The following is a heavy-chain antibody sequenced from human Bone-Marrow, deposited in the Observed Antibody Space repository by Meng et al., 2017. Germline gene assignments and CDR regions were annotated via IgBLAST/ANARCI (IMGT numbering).Heavy chain of an antibody. V-gene: IGHV1-18*01. CDR3: ATRGNPYLNC. J-gene: IGHJ4*02. CDR1: GDILTSVG. Sequence: QVQLVQSGLEVQKPGAAVSVSCESSGDILTSVGFSWVRQAPGQGLEWLGWTNAYNGNTDYAQKFQCRDTMTTDTSTSTAYMELRSLRSDNTAVYYCATRGNPYLNCWGQGTLVTVSS. CDR2: TNAYNGNT.